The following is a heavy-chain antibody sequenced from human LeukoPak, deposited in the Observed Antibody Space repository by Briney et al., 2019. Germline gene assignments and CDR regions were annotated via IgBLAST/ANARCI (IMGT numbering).Heavy chain of an antibody. CDR1: GFTFSSYS. CDR3: AKGEYSASWYSY. Sequence: PGGSLRLSCAASGFTFSSYSMNWVRQAPGKGLEWVSYISRSSTTIYHADSVKGRFTISRDNARNSLYLQMSSLRAEDTAVYYCAKGEYSASWYSYWGQGTLVTVSS. J-gene: IGHJ4*02. D-gene: IGHD6-13*01. V-gene: IGHV3-48*01. CDR2: ISRSSTTI.